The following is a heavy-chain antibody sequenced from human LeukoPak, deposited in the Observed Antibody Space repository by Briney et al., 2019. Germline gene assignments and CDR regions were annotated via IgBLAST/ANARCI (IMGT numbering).Heavy chain of an antibody. CDR3: ARDGVDTAIDY. Sequence: PGGSLRLSCAASGITFRNYGMHWVRQAPGKGLEWVAVIWYDGSNKDYADSVKGRFTVSRDNSRNTLFLQMNSLRVEDTAVYYCARDGVDTAIDYWGQGTLVTVSS. CDR1: GITFRNYG. CDR2: IWYDGSNK. J-gene: IGHJ4*02. V-gene: IGHV3-33*01. D-gene: IGHD5-18*01.